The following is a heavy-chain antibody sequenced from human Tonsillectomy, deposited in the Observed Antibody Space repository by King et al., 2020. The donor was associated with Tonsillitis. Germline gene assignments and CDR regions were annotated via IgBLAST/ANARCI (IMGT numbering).Heavy chain of an antibody. Sequence: QLVQSGAEVKKPGASVKVSCKASGYTFTSYYVHWVRQAPGQGLEWMGIINPSGGSTSYAQKFQGRVTMTRDTSTSTVYMELSSLRSEDTDVYYCARGQYYYDSSGYHDAFDIWGQGTMVTVSS. CDR2: INPSGGST. J-gene: IGHJ3*02. CDR3: ARGQYYYDSSGYHDAFDI. V-gene: IGHV1-46*01. D-gene: IGHD3-22*01. CDR1: GYTFTSYY.